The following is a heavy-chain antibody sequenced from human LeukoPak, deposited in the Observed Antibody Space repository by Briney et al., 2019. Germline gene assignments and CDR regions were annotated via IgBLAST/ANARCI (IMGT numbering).Heavy chain of an antibody. V-gene: IGHV3-7*03. Sequence: GGSLRLSCAASGFTFSSYSMNWARQAPGKGLEWVASINHNGNVNYYVDSVKGRFTISRDNAKNSLYLQMSNLRAEDTAVYYCAKTLSGARWYFDYWGQGTLVTVSS. CDR1: GFTFSSYS. CDR2: INHNGNVN. D-gene: IGHD3-10*01. CDR3: AKTLSGARWYFDY. J-gene: IGHJ4*02.